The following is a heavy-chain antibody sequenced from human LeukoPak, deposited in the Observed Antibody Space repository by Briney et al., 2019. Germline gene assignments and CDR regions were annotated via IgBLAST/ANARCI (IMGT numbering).Heavy chain of an antibody. CDR3: ARDVWYSSGWYWLYYYGMDV. J-gene: IGHJ6*02. CDR1: GFTFSSYS. Sequence: GGSLRLSCAASGFTFSSYSMNWVRQAPGKGLEWVSSISSSSSYIYYADSVKGRFTISRDNAKNSLYLQMNSLRAEDTAVYYCARDVWYSSGWYWLYYYGMDVWGQGTTVTVSS. V-gene: IGHV3-21*01. D-gene: IGHD6-19*01. CDR2: ISSSSSYI.